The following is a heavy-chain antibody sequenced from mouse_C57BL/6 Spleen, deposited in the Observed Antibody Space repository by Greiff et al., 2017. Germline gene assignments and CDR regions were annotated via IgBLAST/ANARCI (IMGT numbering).Heavy chain of an antibody. V-gene: IGHV1-52*01. CDR2: IDPSDSET. CDR1: GYTFTSYW. Sequence: VQLQQPGAELVRPGSSVKLSCKASGYTFTSYWLHWVKQRPIQGLEWIGNIDPSDSETHYNQKFKDKATLTVDKSSSTAYMQLSSLTSEDSAVYYWARSITTVVAEAYWGQGTLVTVSA. D-gene: IGHD1-1*01. J-gene: IGHJ3*01. CDR3: ARSITTVVAEAY.